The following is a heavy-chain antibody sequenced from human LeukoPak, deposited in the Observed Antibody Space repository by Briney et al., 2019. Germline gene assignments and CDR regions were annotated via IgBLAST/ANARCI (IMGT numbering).Heavy chain of an antibody. D-gene: IGHD3-10*01. CDR1: GFTFSSYA. J-gene: IGHJ4*02. Sequence: PGGSLRLSCAASGFTFSSYAMSWVRQAPGKGLEWVSAISGSGGSTYYADSVKGRFTISRDNSKNTLYLQMNSLRAEDTALYYCAKDMNSYGSGSSYNPWGPFDSWGQGTLVTVSS. V-gene: IGHV3-23*01. CDR3: AKDMNSYGSGSSYNPWGPFDS. CDR2: ISGSGGST.